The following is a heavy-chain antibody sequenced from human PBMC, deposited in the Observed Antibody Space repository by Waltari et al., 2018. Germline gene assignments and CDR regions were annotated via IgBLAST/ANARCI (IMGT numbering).Heavy chain of an antibody. CDR3: ARGAPIAAAGTFDY. CDR1: GGSISIGRYY. CDR2: IYTSGST. V-gene: IGHV4-61*09. J-gene: IGHJ4*02. Sequence: QVQLQESGPGLVKPSPTLSLTCPVSGGSISIGRYYWSWIRQPAGKGLEWIGDIYTSGSTKYNPSLKSRGTIAVDTSKNQFSLKVSAVTAADTAVYYCARGAPIAAAGTFDYWGQGTLVTVSS. D-gene: IGHD6-13*01.